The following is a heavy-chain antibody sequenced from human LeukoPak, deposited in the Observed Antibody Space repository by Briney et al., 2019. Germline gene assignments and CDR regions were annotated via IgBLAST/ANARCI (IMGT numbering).Heavy chain of an antibody. V-gene: IGHV1-69*06. J-gene: IGHJ6*04. CDR1: GGTFSSYA. Sequence: SVKGSCKASGGTFSSYAISWVRQAPGQGLEWMGGIIPIFGTANYAQKFQGRVTITADKSTSTAYMELSSLRSEDTAVYYCAAGATATRIYYYYGMDVWGKGTTVTVSS. CDR3: AAGATATRIYYYYGMDV. CDR2: IIPIFGTA. D-gene: IGHD3-3*02.